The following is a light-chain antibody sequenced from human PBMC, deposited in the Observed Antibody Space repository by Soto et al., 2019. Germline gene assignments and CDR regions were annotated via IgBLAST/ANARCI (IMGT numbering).Light chain of an antibody. CDR1: QSVSKY. J-gene: IGKJ1*01. Sequence: DVQLTQSPSSLSASVGDRDTITCRASQSVSKYLNWYQQKPGKAPKLLIFAASNLYSGVPSRFSGSGLGTHFTLTISSLQPEDLATYYCQQSDNIPGTFGQGTKVEL. CDR3: QQSDNIPGT. V-gene: IGKV1-39*01. CDR2: AAS.